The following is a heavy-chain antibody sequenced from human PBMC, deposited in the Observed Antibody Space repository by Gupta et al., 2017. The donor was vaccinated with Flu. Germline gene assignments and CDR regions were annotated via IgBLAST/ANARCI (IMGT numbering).Heavy chain of an antibody. D-gene: IGHD3-3*01. V-gene: IGHV3-74*03. CDR1: GFTFSSYW. J-gene: IGHJ4*02. CDR2: LKTDGSTT. Sequence: EVQLVESGGGLVQPGGSLRLPCAASGFTFSSYWMQSVRQVPGEGLVWVSRLKTDGSTTKYADSVKGRFTISRDNAKNTRYLQMSSLTGEDTAVYYCARDRPSTDFLGRGQDYWGQGTLVSVS. CDR3: ARDRPSTDFLGRGQDY.